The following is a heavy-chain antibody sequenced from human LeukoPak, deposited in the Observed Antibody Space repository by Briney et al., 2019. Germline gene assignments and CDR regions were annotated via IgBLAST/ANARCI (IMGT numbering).Heavy chain of an antibody. CDR2: MNRDGSEK. J-gene: IGHJ6*02. V-gene: IGHV3-7*01. CDR3: ARDKGGYFDWPTSYYGMDV. D-gene: IGHD3-9*01. Sequence: GGSLRLSCAASGFTFSDFWLSWVRQAPGKGLEWVANMNRDGSEKNYVDSMKGRITISRDNAKNSLYLQMNSLRVEDTAVYYCARDKGGYFDWPTSYYGMDVWGQGTTVTVSS. CDR1: GFTFSDFW.